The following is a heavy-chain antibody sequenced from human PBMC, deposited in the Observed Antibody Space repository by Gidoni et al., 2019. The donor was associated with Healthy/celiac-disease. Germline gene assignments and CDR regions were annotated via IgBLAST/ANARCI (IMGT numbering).Heavy chain of an antibody. CDR2: IYYSGST. Sequence: QVQLQESGPRLVKPSESLSLTCTVSGGSISSYYWSWIRQPPGKGLAWIGYIYYSGSTNYNPSLKSRVTISVDTSKNQFSLKLSSVTTADTAVYYCARDQRAGFDYWGQGTLVTVSS. CDR1: GGSISSYY. CDR3: ARDQRAGFDY. J-gene: IGHJ4*02. D-gene: IGHD3-10*01. V-gene: IGHV4-59*01.